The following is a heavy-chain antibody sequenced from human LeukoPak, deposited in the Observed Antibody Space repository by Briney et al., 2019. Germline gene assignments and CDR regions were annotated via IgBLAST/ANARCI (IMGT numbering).Heavy chain of an antibody. V-gene: IGHV5-51*01. Sequence: GESLKISCRSSGHDFTTYWIAWVRQLPGKGLEWMGIIYPGDSDTRYSPSFQGQVTISADKSISTAYLQWSSLKASDTAMYYCARSGTTGWFDPWGQGTLVTVSS. CDR3: ARSGTTGWFDP. D-gene: IGHD2/OR15-2a*01. J-gene: IGHJ5*02. CDR1: GHDFTTYW. CDR2: IYPGDSDT.